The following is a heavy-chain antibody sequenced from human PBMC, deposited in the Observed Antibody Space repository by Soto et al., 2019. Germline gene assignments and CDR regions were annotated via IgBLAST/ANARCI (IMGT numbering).Heavy chain of an antibody. D-gene: IGHD4-17*01. CDR1: GDAFKSYA. V-gene: IGHV1-69*06. Sequence: QVLLLPSGSAVKKAGSSVKVSCKASGDAFKSYAIHWVRQAPGQGLEYMGRIIPSYDRTKYAQKFQGRLTLTADMYTSTVYMEFSSLRSEDTAVYYCARDPTNDYGDDTFDYWGQGTKVIVSS. CDR2: IIPSYDRT. J-gene: IGHJ4*02. CDR3: ARDPTNDYGDDTFDY.